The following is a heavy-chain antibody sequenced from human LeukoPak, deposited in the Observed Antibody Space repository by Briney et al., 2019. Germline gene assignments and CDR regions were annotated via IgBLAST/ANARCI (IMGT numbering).Heavy chain of an antibody. V-gene: IGHV1-69*05. D-gene: IGHD4-17*01. CDR3: AKTYGDYVPFDI. CDR1: GGTFSSYA. J-gene: IGHJ3*02. Sequence: ASVKVSCKASGGTFSSYAISWVRQAPGQGLEWMGGIIPIFGTANYAQKLQGRVTMTTDTSTSTAYMELRSLRSDDTAVYYCAKTYGDYVPFDIWGQGTMVTVSS. CDR2: IIPIFGTA.